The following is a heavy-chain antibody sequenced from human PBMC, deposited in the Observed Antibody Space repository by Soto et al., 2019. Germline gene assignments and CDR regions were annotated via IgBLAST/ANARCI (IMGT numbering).Heavy chain of an antibody. J-gene: IGHJ6*02. CDR3: GILTLTTGYGMDV. V-gene: IGHV5-10-1*01. Sequence: GESLKISCQGSGYSFTSNWISWVRQMPGRGLEWIVRIDPSDSYTNYSPSFQGRVTISADKSISTAYLQWSSLKASDTAMYYCGILTLTTGYGMDVGGQGATVPVSS. CDR2: IDPSDSYT. CDR1: GYSFTSNW. D-gene: IGHD4-17*01.